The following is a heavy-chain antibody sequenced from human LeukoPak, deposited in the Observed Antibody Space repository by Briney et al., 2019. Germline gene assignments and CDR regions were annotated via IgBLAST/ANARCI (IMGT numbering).Heavy chain of an antibody. CDR1: GFTFRSYW. Sequence: GGSLRLSCAASGFTFRSYWMSWVRQAPGKGLEWVSAISGSGGSTYYADSVKGRFTISRDNSKNTLYLQMNSLRAEDTAVYYCARARGSYYAAFDYWGQGTLVTVSS. CDR2: ISGSGGST. J-gene: IGHJ4*02. D-gene: IGHD1-26*01. V-gene: IGHV3-23*01. CDR3: ARARGSYYAAFDY.